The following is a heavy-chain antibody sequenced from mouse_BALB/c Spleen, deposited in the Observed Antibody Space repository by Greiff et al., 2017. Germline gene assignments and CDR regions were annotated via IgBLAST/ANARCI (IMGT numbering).Heavy chain of an antibody. J-gene: IGHJ3*01. D-gene: IGHD2-13*01. CDR1: GFAFSGYA. V-gene: IGHV5-12-1*01. CDR2: ISSGGGST. CDR3: ARQKDAYYGDSFAY. Sequence: EVKLVESGGGLVKPGGSLKLSCAASGFAFSGYAMSWVRQTPEKRLEWVAYISSGGGSTSYPDTVKGRFTISRDNAKNTLYLKMSSLKSEDTAMYYCARQKDAYYGDSFAYWGQGTLVTVSA.